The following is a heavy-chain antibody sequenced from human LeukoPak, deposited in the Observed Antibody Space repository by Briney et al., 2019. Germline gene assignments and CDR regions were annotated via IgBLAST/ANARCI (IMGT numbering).Heavy chain of an antibody. CDR1: GFIFSNYW. D-gene: IGHD3-16*01. Sequence: QTGGSLRLSCAGSGFIFSNYWMHWVRQAPGKGLMWVSRIKTDGTTTYYADSVRGRFTVSRDNAKNTLYLQMNSVRAEDTAVYCCARVPMITFGGVTPFDYWGQGTLVTVSS. J-gene: IGHJ4*02. CDR3: ARVPMITFGGVTPFDY. V-gene: IGHV3-74*01. CDR2: IKTDGTTT.